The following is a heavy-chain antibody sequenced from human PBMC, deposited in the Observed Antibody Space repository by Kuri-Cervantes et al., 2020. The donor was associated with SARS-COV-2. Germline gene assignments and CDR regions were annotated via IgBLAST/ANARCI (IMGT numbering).Heavy chain of an antibody. V-gene: IGHV1-2*02. CDR3: ARETELYCSSTSCHPYNWFDP. J-gene: IGHJ5*02. D-gene: IGHD2-2*01. CDR1: GYTFTGYY. CDR2: INPNSGGT. Sequence: ASVKVSCKASGYTFTGYYMHWVRQAPGQGLEWMGWINPNSGGTNYAQKFQGRVTMTRDTSISTAYMDLSRLRSDDTAVYNCARETELYCSSTSCHPYNWFDPWGQGTLVTVSS.